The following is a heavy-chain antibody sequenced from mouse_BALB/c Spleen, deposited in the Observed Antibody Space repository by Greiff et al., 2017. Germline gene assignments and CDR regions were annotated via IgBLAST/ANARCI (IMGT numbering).Heavy chain of an antibody. D-gene: IGHD2-3*01. Sequence: EVQVVESGGGLVKPGGSLKLSCAASGFTFSSYAMSWVRQTPEKRLEWVASISSGGSTYYPDSVKGRFTISRDNARNTLYLQMSSLKSEDTAMYYCARHDDGGWFAYWGQGTLVTVSA. CDR1: GFTFSSYA. J-gene: IGHJ3*01. CDR2: ISSGGST. CDR3: ARHDDGGWFAY. V-gene: IGHV5-6-5*01.